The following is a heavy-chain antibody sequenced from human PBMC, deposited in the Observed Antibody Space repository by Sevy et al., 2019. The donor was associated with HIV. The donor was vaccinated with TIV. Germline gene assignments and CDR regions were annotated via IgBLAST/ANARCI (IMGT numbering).Heavy chain of an antibody. CDR2: ISYDGSNK. CDR1: GFTFRDHA. CDR3: ARDLYCGYANYCYYGMDV. D-gene: IGHD5-12*01. V-gene: IGHV3-30*04. J-gene: IGHJ6*02. Sequence: GGSLRLSCAASGFTFRDHAMHWVRQAPGKGLEWVTVISYDGSNKYYADSVKGRFTISRDTSKSIVYLQMDSLRAEDTAVYYCARDLYCGYANYCYYGMDVWGQGTTVTVSS.